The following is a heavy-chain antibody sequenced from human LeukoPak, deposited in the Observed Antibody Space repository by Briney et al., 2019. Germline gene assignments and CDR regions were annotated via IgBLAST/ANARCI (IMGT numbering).Heavy chain of an antibody. Sequence: KASETLSLTCTVSGGSISSGGYYWSWIRQPPGKGLEWIGYIYHSGSTYYNPSLKSRVTISVDRSKNQFSLKLSSVTAADTAVYYCARDQTGTKFDYWGQGTLVTVSS. CDR3: ARDQTGTKFDY. CDR1: GGSISSGGYY. D-gene: IGHD1-1*01. J-gene: IGHJ4*02. V-gene: IGHV4-30-2*01. CDR2: IYHSGST.